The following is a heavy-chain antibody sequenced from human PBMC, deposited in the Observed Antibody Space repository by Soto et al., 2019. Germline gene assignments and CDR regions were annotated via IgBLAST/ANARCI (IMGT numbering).Heavy chain of an antibody. V-gene: IGHV3-33*06. Sequence: QVQLVESGGGVVQPGTSLRLSCAASGFTFSSYSMHWVRQAPGKGLEWVAVIWYDGYDKYYADSVKGRFSISRDNSKNSEYLQMMRLRAEETAVYYGSNCGGREVRGVMVDWGQGTLVTVSS. D-gene: IGHD3-10*01. CDR1: GFTFSSYS. CDR3: SNCGGREVRGVMVD. J-gene: IGHJ4*02. CDR2: IWYDGYDK.